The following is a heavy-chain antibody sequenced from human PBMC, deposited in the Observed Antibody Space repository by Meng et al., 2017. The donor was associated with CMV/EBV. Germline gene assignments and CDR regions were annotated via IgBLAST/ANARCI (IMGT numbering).Heavy chain of an antibody. Sequence: VQGHGSGPGVAKASQTLSLTCTVSGCSISSGDYYGSLVRQPPGKVLEWIGYIYYSGNTYYNPSLKSRVTISVDTSKNQFSLELSSVTAADTAVYYCAREGDNPFDYWGQGTLVTVSS. CDR1: GCSISSGDYY. CDR3: AREGDNPFDY. CDR2: IYYSGNT. V-gene: IGHV4-30-4*08. D-gene: IGHD2-21*02. J-gene: IGHJ4*02.